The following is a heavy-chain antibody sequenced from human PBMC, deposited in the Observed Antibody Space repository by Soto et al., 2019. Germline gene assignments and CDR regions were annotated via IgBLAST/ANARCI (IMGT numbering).Heavy chain of an antibody. J-gene: IGHJ4*02. Sequence: QVQLVQSGAEVKKPWASVKVSCKASGYTFTSSGISWVRQAPGQGLEWMGWISAYNGNTKNAQKFQGRVTMTTDTSTRTAYMELRSLRSDDTAVYYCASDPQIFDYWGQGTLVTVSS. V-gene: IGHV1-18*04. CDR2: ISAYNGNT. CDR1: GYTFTSSG. CDR3: ASDPQIFDY.